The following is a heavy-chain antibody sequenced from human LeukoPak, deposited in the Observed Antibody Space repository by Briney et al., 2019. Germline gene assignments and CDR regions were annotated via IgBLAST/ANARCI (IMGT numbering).Heavy chain of an antibody. CDR3: ATHYDSSGYRHLDH. CDR2: ISGSGGST. CDR1: GFTFSSYA. D-gene: IGHD3-22*01. Sequence: GGSLRLSCAASGFTFSSYAMSWVRQAPGKGLEWVSAISGSGGSTYYADSVKGRFTISRDNSKNTVYLQMSSLTADDTAVYYCATHYDSSGYRHLDHWGQGILVTVSS. J-gene: IGHJ4*02. V-gene: IGHV3-23*01.